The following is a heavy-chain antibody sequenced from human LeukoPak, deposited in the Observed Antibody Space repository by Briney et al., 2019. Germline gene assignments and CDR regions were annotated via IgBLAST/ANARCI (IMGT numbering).Heavy chain of an antibody. CDR2: IYYSGST. J-gene: IGHJ4*02. CDR1: GGSISSYY. CDR3: ARVQDPYDSSGYYFDY. D-gene: IGHD3-22*01. Sequence: PSETLSLTRTVSGGSISSYYWSWIRQPPGKGLEWIGYIYYSGSTNYNPSLKSRVTISVDTSKNQFSLKLSSVTAADTAVYYCARVQDPYDSSGYYFDYWGQGTLVTVSS. V-gene: IGHV4-59*01.